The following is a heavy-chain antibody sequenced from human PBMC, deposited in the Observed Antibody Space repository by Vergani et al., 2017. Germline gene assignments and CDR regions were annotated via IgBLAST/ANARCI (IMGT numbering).Heavy chain of an antibody. V-gene: IGHV3-21*01. CDR1: GFTFSSYS. CDR2: ISSSSSYI. J-gene: IGHJ4*02. Sequence: EVQLLESGGGLVQPGGSLRLSCAASGFTFSSYSMNWVRQAPGKGLEWVSSISSSSSYIYYADSVKGRFTISRDNAKNSLYLQMNSLRAEDTAVYYCARESRRYYFDYWGQGTLVTVSS. CDR3: ARESRRYYFDY.